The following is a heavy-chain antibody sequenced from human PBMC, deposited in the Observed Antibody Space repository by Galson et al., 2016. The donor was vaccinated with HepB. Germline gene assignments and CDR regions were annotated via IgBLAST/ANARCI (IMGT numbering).Heavy chain of an antibody. CDR3: ARDPRRITMVRGVTINDPDWFDP. V-gene: IGHV7-4-1*02. J-gene: IGHJ5*02. CDR1: GYTFNSYT. D-gene: IGHD3-10*01. Sequence: SVKVSCKASGYTFNSYTMNWLRQAPGQGLEWMGWINTNAGNPTYAQGFTGRFVFSLDTSVTTAYLQISSLKAEDTAVYYCARDPRRITMVRGVTINDPDWFDPWGQGTLVTVSS. CDR2: INTNAGNP.